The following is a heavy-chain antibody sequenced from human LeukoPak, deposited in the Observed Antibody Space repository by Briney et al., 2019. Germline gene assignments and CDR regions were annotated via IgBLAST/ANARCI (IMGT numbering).Heavy chain of an antibody. CDR3: ARVGRYLHWNPDS. CDR2: ISGGGKT. J-gene: IGHJ4*02. D-gene: IGHD1-1*01. Sequence: SETLSLTXTVSGGSISSGNYFWTWIRQPAGKGLEWIGCISGGGKTNYNPSLRSRVTLSVDTSKNQFSLRLSSVITADTAVYYSARVGRYLHWNPDSWGQGTLVTVSS. CDR1: GGSISSGNYF. V-gene: IGHV4-61*10.